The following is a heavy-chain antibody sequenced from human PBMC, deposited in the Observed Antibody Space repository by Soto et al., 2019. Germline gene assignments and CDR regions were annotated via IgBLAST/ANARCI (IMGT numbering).Heavy chain of an antibody. Sequence: NPSETLSLTCAVYGGSFSGYYWSWIRQPPGKGLEWIGEINHSGSTNYNPSLKSRVTISVDTSKNQFSLKLSSVTAADTAVYYCARGQRGYCSSTSCSNWFDPWGQGTLVTV. CDR3: ARGQRGYCSSTSCSNWFDP. CDR1: GGSFSGYY. D-gene: IGHD2-2*01. J-gene: IGHJ5*02. CDR2: INHSGST. V-gene: IGHV4-34*01.